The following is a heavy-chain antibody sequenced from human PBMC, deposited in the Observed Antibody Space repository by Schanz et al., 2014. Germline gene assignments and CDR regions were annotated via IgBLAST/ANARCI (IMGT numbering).Heavy chain of an antibody. CDR2: INLNSGAT. CDR1: GYTFTVYY. V-gene: IGHV1-2*02. D-gene: IGHD5-12*01. Sequence: QVQLVQSGAEVKKPGASVKVSCKASGYTFTVYYMHWVRQAPGQGLEWLGWINLNSGATSSAQKFQGRVTMTRDTSSSTVYMQLSSLTSDDTAIYYCARVTTGYDSWGQGTLVTVSS. J-gene: IGHJ4*02. CDR3: ARVTTGYDS.